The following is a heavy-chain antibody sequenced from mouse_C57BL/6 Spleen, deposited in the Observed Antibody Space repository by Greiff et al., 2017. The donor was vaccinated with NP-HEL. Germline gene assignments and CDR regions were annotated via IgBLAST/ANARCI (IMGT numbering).Heavy chain of an antibody. D-gene: IGHD2-4*01. V-gene: IGHV1-5*01. J-gene: IGHJ2*01. CDR3: TRSGYYDYDEDYFDY. CDR2: IYPGNSDT. CDR1: GYTFTSYW. Sequence: EVQLQQSGTVLARPGASVKMSCKTSGYTFTSYWMHWVKQRPGQGLEWIGAIYPGNSDTSYNQKFKGKAKLTAVTSASTAYMELSSLTNEDSAVYYCTRSGYYDYDEDYFDYWGQGTTLTVSS.